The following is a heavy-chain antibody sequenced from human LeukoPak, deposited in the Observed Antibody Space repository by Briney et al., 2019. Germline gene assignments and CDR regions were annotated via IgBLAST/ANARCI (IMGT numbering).Heavy chain of an antibody. J-gene: IGHJ5*02. Sequence: SETLSLTCTVSGGSISSYYWSWIRQPPGKGLEWIGEINHRGSTNYNPSLKSRVTISVDTSKNQFSLKLSSVTAADTAVYYCAGGSLGGYCSSTSCYRNNWFDPWGQGTLVTVSS. V-gene: IGHV4-34*01. D-gene: IGHD2-2*01. CDR1: GGSISSYY. CDR3: AGGSLGGYCSSTSCYRNNWFDP. CDR2: INHRGST.